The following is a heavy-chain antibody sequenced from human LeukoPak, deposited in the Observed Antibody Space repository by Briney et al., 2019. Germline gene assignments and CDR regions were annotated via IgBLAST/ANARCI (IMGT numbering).Heavy chain of an antibody. CDR3: ARETTARGYFDY. CDR2: IYHSGRT. D-gene: IGHD4-17*01. J-gene: IGHJ4*02. V-gene: IGHV4-38-2*02. Sequence: SETLSLTCTVSGYSISSGYYWGWIRQPPGKGLEWIGSIYHSGRTFYNPSLKSRVTISIDTSKNHFSLRLSSVTAADTAVYYCARETTARGYFDYWGQGTLVTVSS. CDR1: GYSISSGYY.